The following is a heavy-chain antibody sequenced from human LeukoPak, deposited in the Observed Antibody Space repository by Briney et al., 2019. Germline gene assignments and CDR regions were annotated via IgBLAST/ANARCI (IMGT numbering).Heavy chain of an antibody. Sequence: VASVKVSCKASGYRFTGYYMHWVRQAPGQGLEWMGWINPNSGGTNYAQKFRGRVTMTRDTSITTVYLQLSRLKSDDTAVYYCVSGYSDYADYYNYYMGVWGKGTTVTVSS. CDR3: VSGYSDYADYYNYYMGV. V-gene: IGHV1-2*02. CDR1: GYRFTGYY. D-gene: IGHD4-11*01. J-gene: IGHJ6*03. CDR2: INPNSGGT.